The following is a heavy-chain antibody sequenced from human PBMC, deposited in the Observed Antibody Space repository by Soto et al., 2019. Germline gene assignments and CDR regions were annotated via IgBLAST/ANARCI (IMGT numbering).Heavy chain of an antibody. D-gene: IGHD6-19*01. CDR3: AKDLKAVAGSYYYYGMDV. CDR2: ISGSGGST. V-gene: IGHV3-23*01. CDR1: GFTFSSYA. J-gene: IGHJ6*02. Sequence: PGGSLRLSCAASGFTFSSYAMSWVRQAPGKGLEWVSAISGSGGSTYYADSVKGRFTISRDNSKNTLYLQMNSLRAEDTAVYYCAKDLKAVAGSYYYYGMDVWGQGTTVTVSS.